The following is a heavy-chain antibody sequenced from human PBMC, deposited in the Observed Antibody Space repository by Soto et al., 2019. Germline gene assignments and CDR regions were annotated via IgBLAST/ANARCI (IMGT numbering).Heavy chain of an antibody. Sequence: QVQLQQWGAGLLKPSETLSLTCAVYGGSFSGYYWTRIRQPPGTGLEWIGEINHSGSTNYNQSLKSRVTISVDTSKNQFSLKLTSVTAADTAVYYCARDKITGLFDYWGQGTLVTVSS. CDR2: INHSGST. CDR1: GGSFSGYY. J-gene: IGHJ4*02. CDR3: ARDKITGLFDY. V-gene: IGHV4-34*01. D-gene: IGHD2-8*02.